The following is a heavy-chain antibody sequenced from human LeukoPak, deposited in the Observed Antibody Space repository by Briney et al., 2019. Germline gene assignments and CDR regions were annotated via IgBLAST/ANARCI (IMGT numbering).Heavy chain of an antibody. V-gene: IGHV3-48*03. CDR2: ISSSGSTI. J-gene: IGHJ4*02. Sequence: GGSLRLSCAASGFTFSSYEMNWVRQAPGKGPEWVSYISSSGSTIYYADSVKGRFTISRDNAKNSPYLQMNSLRAEDTAVYYCARSIAVAGTDDYWGQGTLVTVSS. D-gene: IGHD6-19*01. CDR3: ARSIAVAGTDDY. CDR1: GFTFSSYE.